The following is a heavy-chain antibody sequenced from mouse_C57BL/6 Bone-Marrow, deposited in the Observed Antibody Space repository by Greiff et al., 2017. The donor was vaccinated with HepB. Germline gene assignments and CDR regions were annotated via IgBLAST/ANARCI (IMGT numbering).Heavy chain of an antibody. CDR1: GFTFSDYY. Sequence: EVQLVESGGGLVQPGGSLKLSCAASGFTFSDYYMYWVRQTPEKRLEWVAYISNGGGSTYYPDTVKGRLTISRDNAKNTLYLQMSRLKSEDTAMYYCARYPYFDYWGQGTTLTVSS. J-gene: IGHJ2*01. CDR3: ARYPYFDY. CDR2: ISNGGGST. V-gene: IGHV5-12*01.